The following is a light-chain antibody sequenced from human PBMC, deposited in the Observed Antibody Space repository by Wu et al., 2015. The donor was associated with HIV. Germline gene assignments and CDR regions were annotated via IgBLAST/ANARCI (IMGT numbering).Light chain of an antibody. CDR1: QSVATS. V-gene: IGKV3-11*01. CDR3: QQRSNWPPYT. Sequence: EIVLTQSPATLSLSPGQRATLSCRVSQSVATSLAWYQQKPGQAPRLLIFGASNRATGIPARFSGSGSGTDFTLTISSLEPEDFAVYYCQQRSNWPPYTFGQGTKLEIK. J-gene: IGKJ2*01. CDR2: GAS.